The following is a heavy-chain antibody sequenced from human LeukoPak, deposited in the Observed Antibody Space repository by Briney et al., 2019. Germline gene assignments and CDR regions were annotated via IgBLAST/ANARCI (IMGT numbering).Heavy chain of an antibody. V-gene: IGHV3-7*01. D-gene: IGHD1-26*01. Sequence: GGSLRLSCAASGFTFSRYWMSWVRQAPGKGLEMVANINQDGSVKFHGHSVKGHFTISRDNAKNSLYLQMNSPRADDTALYYCARDREGSRDAFDIWGQGTMVTVSS. J-gene: IGHJ3*02. CDR1: GFTFSRYW. CDR3: ARDREGSRDAFDI. CDR2: INQDGSVK.